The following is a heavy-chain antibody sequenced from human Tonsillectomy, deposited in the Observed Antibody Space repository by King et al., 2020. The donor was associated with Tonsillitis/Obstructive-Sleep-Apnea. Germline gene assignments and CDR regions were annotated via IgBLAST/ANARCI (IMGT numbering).Heavy chain of an antibody. CDR3: ARGRDTSGSSYYFDY. CDR2: INHSGST. J-gene: IGHJ4*02. D-gene: IGHD6-19*01. Sequence: VQLQQWGAGLLKPSATLSLTCAVYGESFSGYYWSWIRQPPGKGLEWIGEINHSGSTNYNPSLKSRVTISVDTSKNQFSLKLNSVTAADTAVYYCARGRDTSGSSYYFDYWGQGTLVTVSS. CDR1: GESFSGYY. V-gene: IGHV4-34*01.